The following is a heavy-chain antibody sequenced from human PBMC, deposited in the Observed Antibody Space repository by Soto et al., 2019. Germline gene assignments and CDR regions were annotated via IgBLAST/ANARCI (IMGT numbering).Heavy chain of an antibody. J-gene: IGHJ6*02. Sequence: GESLKISCKGSGYSFTSYWIGWVRQMPGKGPECMGIIYPGDSDTRYSPSFQGQVTISADKSISTAYLQWSSLKASDTAMYYCARTAAAGKYYYGMDVWGQGTTVTVS. D-gene: IGHD6-13*01. CDR3: ARTAAAGKYYYGMDV. V-gene: IGHV5-51*01. CDR2: IYPGDSDT. CDR1: GYSFTSYW.